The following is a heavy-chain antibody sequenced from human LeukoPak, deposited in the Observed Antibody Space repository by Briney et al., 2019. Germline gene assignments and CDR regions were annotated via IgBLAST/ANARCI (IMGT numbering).Heavy chain of an antibody. J-gene: IGHJ3*02. CDR3: ARGGGYYYDSSGYCRRAFDI. Sequence: GGSLRLSCAASGFTFSSYSMNWVRQAPGKGLEWVSSISSSSSYIYYADSVKGRFTISRDNAKNSLYLQMNSLRAEDTAVYYCARGGGYYYDSSGYCRRAFDIWGQGTMVTVSS. CDR1: GFTFSSYS. V-gene: IGHV3-21*01. D-gene: IGHD3-22*01. CDR2: ISSSSSYI.